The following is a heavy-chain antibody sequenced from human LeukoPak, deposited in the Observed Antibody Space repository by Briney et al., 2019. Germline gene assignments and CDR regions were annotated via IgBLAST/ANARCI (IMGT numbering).Heavy chain of an antibody. Sequence: PGGSLRLSCAASGFTFSSYSMNWVRQAPGKGLEWVSYISSSSSTIYYADSVKGRFTISRDNAKNSLYLQMNSLRAEDTAVYYCARDRGYCSSTSCRQNYFQHWGQGTLVTVSS. V-gene: IGHV3-48*01. CDR3: ARDRGYCSSTSCRQNYFQH. CDR1: GFTFSSYS. J-gene: IGHJ1*01. D-gene: IGHD2-2*01. CDR2: ISSSSSTI.